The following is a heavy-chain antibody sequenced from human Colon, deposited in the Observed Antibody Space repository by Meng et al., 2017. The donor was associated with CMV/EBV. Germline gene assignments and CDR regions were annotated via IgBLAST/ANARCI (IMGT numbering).Heavy chain of an antibody. J-gene: IGHJ4*02. Sequence: QLQDGGPGRWKPSQTPALTGSVSGDSISSGHHFWGWIRQAPGKGLEWIATIHYTETTHYNPSHKSRITISMDTAKNQIALKVICVTAADTAMYYCAADISTSWFYYWGQGTLVTVSS. D-gene: IGHD2-2*01. V-gene: IGHV4-39*06. CDR3: AADISTSWFYY. CDR1: GDSISSGHHF. CDR2: IHYTETT.